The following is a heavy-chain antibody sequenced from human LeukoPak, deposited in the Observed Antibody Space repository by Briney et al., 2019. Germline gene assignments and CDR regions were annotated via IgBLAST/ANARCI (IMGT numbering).Heavy chain of an antibody. V-gene: IGHV1-69*05. CDR2: IIPIFGTA. J-gene: IGHJ5*02. D-gene: IGHD4-17*01. CDR1: GGTFSSYA. CDR3: ARVTTVTIGEGFDP. Sequence: SSVKVSCKASGGTFSSYAISWVPQAPGQGLEWMGGIIPIFGTANYAQKFQGRVTITTDESTSTAYMELSSLRSEDTAVYYCARVTTVTIGEGFDPWGQGTLVTVSS.